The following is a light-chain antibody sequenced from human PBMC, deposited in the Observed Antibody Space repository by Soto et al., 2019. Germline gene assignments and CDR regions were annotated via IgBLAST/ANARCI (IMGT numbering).Light chain of an antibody. CDR2: KAS. CDR3: QEYNDDLT. J-gene: IGKJ3*01. CDR1: QSINSW. Sequence: DIQMTQPPSTLYSSVGDRVPITCRASQSINSWLAWYQQKPGKASKLLIFKASSLETGVPSRFSGSGSGTEVTLTISSLQPEGFGTYFCQEYNDDLTFGPGTKVEIK. V-gene: IGKV1-5*03.